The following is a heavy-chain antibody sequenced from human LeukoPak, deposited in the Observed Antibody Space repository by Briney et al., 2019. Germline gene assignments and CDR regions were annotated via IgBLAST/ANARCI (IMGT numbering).Heavy chain of an antibody. V-gene: IGHV1-69*13. CDR1: GGTFSSYA. CDR2: IIPIFGTA. CDR3: ARDPSMIRGENTPYFDY. J-gene: IGHJ4*02. D-gene: IGHD3-10*01. Sequence: GASVKVSCKASGGTFSSYAISWVRQAPGQGLEWMGGIIPIFGTADYAQKFQGRATITADESTSTAYMELNSLRSEDTAVYYCARDPSMIRGENTPYFDYWGQGTLVTVSS.